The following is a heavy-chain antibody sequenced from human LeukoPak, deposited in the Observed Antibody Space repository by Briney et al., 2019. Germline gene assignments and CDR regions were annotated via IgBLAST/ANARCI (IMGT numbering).Heavy chain of an antibody. J-gene: IGHJ5*02. D-gene: IGHD6-6*01. CDR1: GYSISSGYY. Sequence: SETLSLTCTVSGYSISSGYYWGWIRQPPGKGLEWIGSIYHSGSTYYNPSLKSRVTISVDTSKNQFSLKLSSVSAADTAVYYCAHEWLASSSSRWFDPWGQGTLVTVSS. CDR2: IYHSGST. V-gene: IGHV4-38-2*02. CDR3: AHEWLASSSSRWFDP.